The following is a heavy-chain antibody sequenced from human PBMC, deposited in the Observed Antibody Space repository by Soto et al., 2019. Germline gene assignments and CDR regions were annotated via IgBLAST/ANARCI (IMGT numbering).Heavy chain of an antibody. Sequence: GGSLRLSCAASGFTFSSYAMSWVRQAPGKGLEWVSAISGSGGSTYYADSVKGRFTISRDNSKNTLYLQMNSLRAEDTAVYYCANGPPPTLYYYYGMDVWGQGTTVTVSS. CDR3: ANGPPPTLYYYYGMDV. V-gene: IGHV3-23*01. J-gene: IGHJ6*02. CDR1: GFTFSSYA. CDR2: ISGSGGST.